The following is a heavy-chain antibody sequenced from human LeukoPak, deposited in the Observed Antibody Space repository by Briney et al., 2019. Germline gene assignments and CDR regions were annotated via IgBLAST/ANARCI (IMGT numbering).Heavy chain of an antibody. CDR1: GGSISSYY. CDR3: ARVESLGYCSSTSCYTVGWFDP. J-gene: IGHJ5*02. Sequence: SETLSLTCTVSGGSISSYYWSWIRQPPGKGLEWIGYIYYSGSTNYNPSLKSRVTISVDTSKNQFSLKLSPVTAADTAVYYCARVESLGYCSSTSCYTVGWFDPWGQGTLVTVSS. V-gene: IGHV4-59*01. CDR2: IYYSGST. D-gene: IGHD2-2*02.